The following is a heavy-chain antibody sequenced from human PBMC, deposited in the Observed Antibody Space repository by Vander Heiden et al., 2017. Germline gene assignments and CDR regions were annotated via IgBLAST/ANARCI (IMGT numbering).Heavy chain of an antibody. J-gene: IGHJ6*02. D-gene: IGHD6-19*01. Sequence: EVQLLQSGAGLVQPLRALSLYCAAVGFTLSARALTWVRQAPGKGLEWVSAITSSGGSTYYADSVKGRFTISRDNSRNTLYLQMNSLRAEDTAIYYCAKDLASGWYGEWYYYYGMDVWGHGTTVTVSS. CDR3: AKDLASGWYGEWYYYYGMDV. V-gene: IGHV3-23*01. CDR1: GFTLSARA. CDR2: ITSSGGST.